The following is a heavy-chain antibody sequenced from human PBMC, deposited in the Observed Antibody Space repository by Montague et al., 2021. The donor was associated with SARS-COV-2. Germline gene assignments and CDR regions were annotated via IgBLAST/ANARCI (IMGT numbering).Heavy chain of an antibody. CDR2: IYYSGST. CDR1: GGSISSYY. V-gene: IGHV4-59*08. Sequence: SETLSLTCTVSGGSISSYYWSWIRQLPGKGLEWIGYIYYSGSTNYNPSLKSRVTISVDTSKNQFSLKLSSVTAADTAVYYCARHKKRLWFGELLFDYWGQGTLVTVSS. CDR3: ARHKKRLWFGELLFDY. D-gene: IGHD3-10*01. J-gene: IGHJ4*02.